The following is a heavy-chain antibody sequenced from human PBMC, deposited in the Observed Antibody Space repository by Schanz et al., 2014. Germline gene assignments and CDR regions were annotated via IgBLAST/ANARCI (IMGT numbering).Heavy chain of an antibody. Sequence: SCAASGSTFPNYAMPWVRQAPGQGLEWVSRMIGSGSSAFYADSVKGRFTISRDNSRNTLYLQMNSMRAEDTAVYYCAKAGNGSLSEAHYSRGQGPRV. D-gene: IGHD3-10*01. J-gene: IGHJ6*02. CDR3: AKAGNGSLSEAHYS. CDR2: MIGSGSSA. V-gene: IGHV3-23*01. CDR1: GSTFPNYA.